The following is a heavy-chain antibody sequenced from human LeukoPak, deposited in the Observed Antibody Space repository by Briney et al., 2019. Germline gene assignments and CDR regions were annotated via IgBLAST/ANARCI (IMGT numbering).Heavy chain of an antibody. D-gene: IGHD5-12*01. CDR1: GGSISSGDYY. J-gene: IGHJ4*02. CDR3: ARGRNDIVATIGDPYFDY. Sequence: SETLSLTCTVSGGSISSGDYYWSWIRQPPGKGLEWIGYIYYSGSTYYNPSLKSRVTISVDTSKNQFSLKLSSVTAADTAVYYCARGRNDIVATIGDPYFDYWGQGTLVTVSS. CDR2: IYYSGST. V-gene: IGHV4-30-4*01.